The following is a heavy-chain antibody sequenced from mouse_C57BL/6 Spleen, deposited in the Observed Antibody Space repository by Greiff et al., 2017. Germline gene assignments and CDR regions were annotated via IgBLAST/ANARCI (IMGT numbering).Heavy chain of an antibody. CDR3: AREDDGYFDV. CDR1: GYSFTGYY. Sequence: EVQLQQSGPELVKPGASVKISCKASGYSFTGYYMNWVKQSPEKSLEWIGEINPSTGGTTYNQKFKAKATLTVDKSSSTAYMQLKSLTSEDSAVYYCAREDDGYFDVWGTGTTVTVSS. V-gene: IGHV1-42*01. CDR2: INPSTGGT. J-gene: IGHJ1*03.